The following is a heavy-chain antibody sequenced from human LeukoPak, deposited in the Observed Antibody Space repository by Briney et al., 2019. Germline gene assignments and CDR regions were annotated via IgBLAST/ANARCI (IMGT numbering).Heavy chain of an antibody. CDR3: ARADQQLAQNVFDY. J-gene: IGHJ4*02. Sequence: PSQTLSLTCAVSGGSISSGGYSWSWIRQPPGKRLEWIGYIYHSGSTYYNPSLKSRVTISVDRSKNQFSLKLSSVTAADTAVYYCARADQQLAQNVFDYWGQGTLVTVSS. V-gene: IGHV4-30-2*01. CDR2: IYHSGST. D-gene: IGHD6-13*01. CDR1: GGSISSGGYS.